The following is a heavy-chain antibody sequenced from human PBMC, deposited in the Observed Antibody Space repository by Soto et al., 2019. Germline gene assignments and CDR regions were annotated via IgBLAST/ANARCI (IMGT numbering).Heavy chain of an antibody. CDR3: AILAAVVVPAAMVKPYYMDV. V-gene: IGHV3-9*01. CDR2: ISWNSGSI. Sequence: GGSLRLSCAASGFTFDDYAMHWVRQAPGKGLEWVSGISWNSGSIGYADSVKGRFTISRDNAKNSLYLQMNSLRAEDTALYYCAILAAVVVPAAMVKPYYMDVWGKGTTVTVSS. CDR1: GFTFDDYA. J-gene: IGHJ6*03. D-gene: IGHD2-2*01.